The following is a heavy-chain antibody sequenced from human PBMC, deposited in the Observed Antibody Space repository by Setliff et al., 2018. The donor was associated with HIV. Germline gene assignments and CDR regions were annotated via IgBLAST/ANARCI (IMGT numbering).Heavy chain of an antibody. V-gene: IGHV2-5*02. CDR2: FYADDEK. CDR1: GPPLPVAGVG. J-gene: IGHJ5*02. D-gene: IGHD2-2*01. CDR3: VYGPSTYSSWFDP. Sequence: SGPTLVNPTPRLTLTCSFSGPPLPVAGVGGGWIRQPPGKALAWLALFYADDEKYYSPSLKRRLTVTADTSRTQFVLTMSDMDRVATATYYCVYGPSTYSSWFDPWGQGILVTVSS.